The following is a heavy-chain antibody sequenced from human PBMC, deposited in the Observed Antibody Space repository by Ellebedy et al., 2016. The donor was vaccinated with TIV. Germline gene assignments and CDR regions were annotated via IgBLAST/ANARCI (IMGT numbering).Heavy chain of an antibody. CDR2: INPSGGST. CDR3: ARAGSQWFGELLYGMDV. J-gene: IGHJ6*02. D-gene: IGHD3-10*01. CDR1: GYTFTSYY. Sequence: AASVKVSCKASGYTFTSYYMHWVRQAPGQGLEWMGIINPSGGSTSYAQKFQGRVTMTRDTSTSTVYMELSSLRSEDTAVYYCARAGSQWFGELLYGMDVWGQGTTVTVSS. V-gene: IGHV1-46*01.